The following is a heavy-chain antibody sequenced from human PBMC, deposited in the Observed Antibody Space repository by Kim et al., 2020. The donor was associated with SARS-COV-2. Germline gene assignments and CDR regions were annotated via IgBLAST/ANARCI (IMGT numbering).Heavy chain of an antibody. V-gene: IGHV4-39*07. D-gene: IGHD3-22*01. Sequence: SRTTYYNPTLKNRVTISVDTSKNQFSLKLSSVTAADTAVYYCARGSSGYRWGQGTLVTVSS. CDR2: SRTT. J-gene: IGHJ4*02. CDR3: ARGSSGYR.